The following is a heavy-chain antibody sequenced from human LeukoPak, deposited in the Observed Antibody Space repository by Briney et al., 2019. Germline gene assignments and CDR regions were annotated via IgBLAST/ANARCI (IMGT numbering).Heavy chain of an antibody. CDR1: GYTFTRYD. CDR2: INPNSGNR. J-gene: IGHJ4*02. D-gene: IGHD4-17*01. Sequence: ASVKVSCKASGYTFTRYDINWVRQATGQGLEWMGWINPNSGNRGYAQKFQGRVTITRDTSINTAYMELSSLRSDDTAVYYCARANGDLDYWGQGTLVTVS. CDR3: ARANGDLDY. V-gene: IGHV1-8*03.